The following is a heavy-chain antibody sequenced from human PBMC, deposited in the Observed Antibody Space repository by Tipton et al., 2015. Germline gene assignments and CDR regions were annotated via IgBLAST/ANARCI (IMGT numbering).Heavy chain of an antibody. CDR1: SDSISKYY. CDR2: IQYSGST. Sequence: LRLSCTVSSDSISKYYWSWIRQPPGKELEWIGYIQYSGSTNYNPSLKSRVTISVDTSKTQFSLKMRSVTAADTALYFCASTRTGYYFNFDNWGQGTLVTVSS. D-gene: IGHD3/OR15-3a*01. CDR3: ASTRTGYYFNFDN. V-gene: IGHV4-59*01. J-gene: IGHJ4*02.